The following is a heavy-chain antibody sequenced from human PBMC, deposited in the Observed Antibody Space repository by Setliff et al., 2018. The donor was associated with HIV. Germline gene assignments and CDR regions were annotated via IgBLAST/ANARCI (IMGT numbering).Heavy chain of an antibody. CDR2: IYSDGST. Sequence: GGSLRLSCAASGFTFSTYCMNWVRQAPGKGLEWVSSIYSDGSTYHRDSVKGRFTLSRDNSKNTVYLQVGSLRPDDTAMYYCARSRPYNSALDYWGQGTLVTVSS. V-gene: IGHV3-66*02. J-gene: IGHJ4*02. CDR3: ARSRPYNSALDY. D-gene: IGHD6-25*01. CDR1: GFTFSTYC.